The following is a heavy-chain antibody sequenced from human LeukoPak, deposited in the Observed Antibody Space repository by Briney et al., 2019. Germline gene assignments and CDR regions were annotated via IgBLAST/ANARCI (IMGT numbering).Heavy chain of an antibody. CDR2: IYPSDSST. D-gene: IGHD3/OR15-3a*01. CDR1: GYTFTSYY. CDR3: ARGRHRTGNDRLHWFDY. V-gene: IGHV1-46*01. Sequence: ASVKVSCKASGYTFTSYYMHWVRQAPGQGLEWMGIIYPSDSSTTYVQKFQGRVAVTRDTSTSTVYMELSSLGSEDTAVYYCARGRHRTGNDRLHWFDYWGQGTLVTVSS. J-gene: IGHJ4*02.